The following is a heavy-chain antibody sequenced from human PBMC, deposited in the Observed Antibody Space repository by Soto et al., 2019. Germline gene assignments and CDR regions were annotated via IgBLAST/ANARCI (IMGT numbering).Heavy chain of an antibody. CDR3: AKIGWAPVVADWEFDH. V-gene: IGHV3-7*03. Sequence: AGSLRLSCAASGFTFSDYWMSWVRQAPGKGPEWVANIKFDGSVKQYVDSVRGRFTISRDNSRNSLFLQMNSLRAEDTAVYYCAKIGWAPVVADWEFDHWGQGTLVTVSS. CDR2: IKFDGSVK. CDR1: GFTFSDYW. D-gene: IGHD2-15*01. J-gene: IGHJ4*02.